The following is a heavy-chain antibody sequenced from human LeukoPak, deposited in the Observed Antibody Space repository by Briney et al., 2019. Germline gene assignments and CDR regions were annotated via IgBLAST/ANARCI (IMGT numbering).Heavy chain of an antibody. CDR2: ISGSGVST. CDR1: GFTFSSYA. V-gene: IGHV3-23*01. D-gene: IGHD1-14*01. CDR3: AKGTPFRNFDY. J-gene: IGHJ4*02. Sequence: GGSLRLSCTASGFTFSSYAMSWVRQAPGKGLDWVSAISGSGVSTYYPDSVKGRFTISRDNSKNTLYLQMNNLRAEDTAVYYCAKGTPFRNFDYWGQGTLVTVSS.